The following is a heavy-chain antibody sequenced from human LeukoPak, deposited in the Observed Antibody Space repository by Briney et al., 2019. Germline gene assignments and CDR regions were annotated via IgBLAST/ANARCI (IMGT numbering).Heavy chain of an antibody. CDR1: GLSVSSNF. D-gene: IGHD6-19*01. CDR3: ASWPVGWYGEDS. J-gene: IGHJ4*02. CDR2: IYGGGST. Sequence: GGSLRPSCAATGLSVSSNFMSWVRQAPGKGLEWVSVIYGGGSTYYADSVKGRFTISRDTPKNTLYLQMNSLRVEDTAVYYCASWPVGWYGEDSWGQGALVTVSS. V-gene: IGHV3-53*01.